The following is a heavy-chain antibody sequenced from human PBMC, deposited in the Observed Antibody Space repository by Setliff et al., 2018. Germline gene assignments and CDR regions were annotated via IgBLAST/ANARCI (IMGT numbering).Heavy chain of an antibody. CDR3: AKGLRGVVYYYYGLDV. V-gene: IGHV3-23*01. J-gene: IGHJ6*02. D-gene: IGHD3-3*01. CDR1: GFTFSNYA. CDR2: ISGSASST. Sequence: GGSLRLSCAASGFTFSNYAMGWVRQAPGEGLEWVSSISGSASSTYYADSVKGRFTISRDNSKNTLFLQMLSLRVEDTAVYYCAKGLRGVVYYYYGLDVWGQGTTVTVSS.